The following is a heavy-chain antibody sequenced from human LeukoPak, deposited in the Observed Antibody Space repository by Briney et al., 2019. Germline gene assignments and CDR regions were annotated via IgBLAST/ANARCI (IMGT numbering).Heavy chain of an antibody. D-gene: IGHD3-22*01. J-gene: IGHJ4*02. CDR3: AREGPYDSSGYIDFDY. Sequence: PGGSLRLSCAASGFTFSRYGMNWVRQATGKGLEWVSCIGGSSGDIYYADSVKGRFTISRDNDKNSLYLQMNSLRVEDTAVYYCAREGPYDSSGYIDFDYWGQGILVTVSS. CDR1: GFTFSRYG. CDR2: IGGSSGDI. V-gene: IGHV3-21*01.